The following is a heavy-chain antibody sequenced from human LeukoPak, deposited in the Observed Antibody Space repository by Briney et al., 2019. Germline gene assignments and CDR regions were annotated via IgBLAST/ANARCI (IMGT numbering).Heavy chain of an antibody. D-gene: IGHD2-15*01. CDR1: GFTFSSYW. CDR3: ARARSPGGSGDY. Sequence: GGSLSLSCAASGFTFSSYWMHWVRQAPGKGLVWVSRINSDGSSTSYAGSVKGRFTISRDNAKNTLYLQMNSLRAEDTAVYYCARARSPGGSGDYWGQGTLVTVSS. V-gene: IGHV3-74*01. J-gene: IGHJ4*02. CDR2: INSDGSST.